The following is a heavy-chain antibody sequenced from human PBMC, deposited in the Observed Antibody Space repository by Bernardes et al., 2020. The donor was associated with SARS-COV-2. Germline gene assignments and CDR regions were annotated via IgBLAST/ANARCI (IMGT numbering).Heavy chain of an antibody. Sequence: GGSLRLSCAASRFTFSTYWMNWVRQAPGKGLEWVANIKEDGTEKNYVDSVKGRFTISRDNAKNSLYLQMNSLRAEDTAIYYCARSRFGDVWGRGTTVTVSS. CDR2: IKEDGTEK. D-gene: IGHD2-2*01. V-gene: IGHV3-7*01. CDR3: ARSRFGDV. CDR1: RFTFSTYW. J-gene: IGHJ6*02.